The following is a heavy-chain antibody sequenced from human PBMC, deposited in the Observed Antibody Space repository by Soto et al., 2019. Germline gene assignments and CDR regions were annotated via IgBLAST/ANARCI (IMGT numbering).Heavy chain of an antibody. D-gene: IGHD3-16*02. Sequence: SETLSLTCTVSGGSINSSDWWNWVRQPPGKGLEWIGEISLGGKINYNPSLKSRVTISIDKSKNQFSLKLSSVTAAETAVYYCARDHLYRGKWAFDYWGQGALVTVSS. CDR2: ISLGGKI. V-gene: IGHV4-4*02. CDR3: ARDHLYRGKWAFDY. J-gene: IGHJ4*02. CDR1: GGSINSSDW.